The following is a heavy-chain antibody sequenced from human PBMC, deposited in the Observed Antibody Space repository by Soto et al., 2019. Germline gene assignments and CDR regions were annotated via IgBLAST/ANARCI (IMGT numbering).Heavy chain of an antibody. CDR2: INHSGST. V-gene: IGHV4-34*01. CDR1: GGSFSGYY. CDR3: ARESKVSYYGSGRGIGFDP. D-gene: IGHD3-10*01. J-gene: IGHJ5*02. Sequence: QVQLQQWGAGLLKPSETLSLTCAVYGGSFSGYYWSWIRQPPGKGLEWIGEINHSGSTNYNPSLKSRVTISVDTSKNQFSLKLSSVTAADTAVYYCARESKVSYYGSGRGIGFDPWGQGTLVTVSS.